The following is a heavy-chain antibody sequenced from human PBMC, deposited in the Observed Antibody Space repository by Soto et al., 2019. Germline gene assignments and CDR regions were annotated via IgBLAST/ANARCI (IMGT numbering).Heavy chain of an antibody. V-gene: IGHV1-69*01. CDR3: ARLYCGGDCYFQYYFDY. D-gene: IGHD2-21*02. CDR1: GGTFSSYA. CDR2: IIPIFGTA. J-gene: IGHJ4*02. Sequence: QVPLVQSGAEVKKPGSSVKVSCKASGGTFSSYAISWVRQAPGQGLEWMGGIIPIFGTANYAQKFQGRVTITADESTSTAYMELSSLRSEDTAVYYCARLYCGGDCYFQYYFDYWGQGTLVTVSS.